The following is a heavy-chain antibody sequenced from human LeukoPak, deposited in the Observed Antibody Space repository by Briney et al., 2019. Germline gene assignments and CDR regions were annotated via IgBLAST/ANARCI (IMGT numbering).Heavy chain of an antibody. V-gene: IGHV3-7*03. J-gene: IGHJ4*02. CDR2: IKQDGNKK. CDR1: GFTFNSYW. CDR3: AKELRNYGY. Sequence: GGSLRLSCAASGFTFNSYWMAWVRQAPGKGLEWVANIKQDGNKKYYVDSVKGRFIISRDNAKNSLYLQMNSLRAEDTAVYYCAKELRNYGYWGQGTLATVSS. D-gene: IGHD4-11*01.